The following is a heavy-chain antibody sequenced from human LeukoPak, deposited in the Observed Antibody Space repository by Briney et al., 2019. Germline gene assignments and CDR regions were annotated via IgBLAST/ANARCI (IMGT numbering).Heavy chain of an antibody. CDR1: GFTFSIYT. J-gene: IGHJ4*02. CDR3: AKVSVVVVAATFDY. Sequence: GGSLRLSRAASGFTFSIYTMNWVRQAPGKGLEWVSGISGSGGSTYYADSVKGRFTISRDNSKNTLYLQMNSLRAEDTAVYYCAKVSVVVVAATFDYWGQGTLVTVSS. V-gene: IGHV3-23*01. CDR2: ISGSGGST. D-gene: IGHD2-15*01.